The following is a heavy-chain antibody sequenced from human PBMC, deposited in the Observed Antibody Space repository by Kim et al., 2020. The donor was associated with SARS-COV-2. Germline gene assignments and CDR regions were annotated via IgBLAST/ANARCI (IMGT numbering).Heavy chain of an antibody. Sequence: SETLSLTCTVSGGSISSGGYYWSWIRQHPGKGLEWIGYIYYSGSTYYNPSLKSRVTISVDTSKNQFSLKLSSVTAADTAVYYCARNVEMATIYDYWGQGTLVTVSS. V-gene: IGHV4-31*03. CDR2: IYYSGST. CDR3: ARNVEMATIYDY. CDR1: GGSISSGGYY. D-gene: IGHD5-12*01. J-gene: IGHJ4*02.